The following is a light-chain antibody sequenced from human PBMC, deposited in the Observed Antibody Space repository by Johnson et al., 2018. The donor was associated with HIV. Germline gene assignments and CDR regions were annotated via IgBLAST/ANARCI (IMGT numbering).Light chain of an antibody. V-gene: IGLV1-51*01. Sequence: QSLLTQPPSISAAPGQKVSISCSRNTSNIGNIFVSWYQHPPGTAPRVLIYDNKKRPSGIPDRFSASKSGTSATLDITGLQTGDEADYFCGTWDSSLSPGARVFGTGTKVTVL. CDR2: DNK. CDR3: GTWDSSLSPGARV. CDR1: TSNIGNIF. J-gene: IGLJ1*01.